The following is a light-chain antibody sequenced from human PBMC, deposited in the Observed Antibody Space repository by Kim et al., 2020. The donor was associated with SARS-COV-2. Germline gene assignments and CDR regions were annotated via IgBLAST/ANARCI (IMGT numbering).Light chain of an antibody. CDR2: AAS. CDR3: QKYDSAPRT. Sequence: DLQMTQSPSCLSASVGDRVTITCRASQDITNYLAWYQQHPGKLPTLLIYAASTLRSGVPSRFRGSGSGTDFTLTITSLQPEDVATYYCQKYDSAPRTFGQGTKVDIK. CDR1: QDITNY. V-gene: IGKV1-27*01. J-gene: IGKJ1*01.